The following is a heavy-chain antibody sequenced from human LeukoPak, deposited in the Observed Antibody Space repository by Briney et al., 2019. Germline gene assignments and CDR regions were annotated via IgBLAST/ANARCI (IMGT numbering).Heavy chain of an antibody. Sequence: XXXXYTFTSYDINWVRQATGQGLEWMGWMNPNSGNTGYAQKFQGRVTMTRNTSISTAYMELSRLRSEETAVDDCEXXSXXXXXDXXGXXYWGQGTLVTVSS. J-gene: IGHJ4*02. CDR1: XYTFTSYD. V-gene: IGHV1-8*01. CDR2: MNPNSGNT. CDR3: EXXSXXXXXDXXGXXY. D-gene: IGHD3-22*01.